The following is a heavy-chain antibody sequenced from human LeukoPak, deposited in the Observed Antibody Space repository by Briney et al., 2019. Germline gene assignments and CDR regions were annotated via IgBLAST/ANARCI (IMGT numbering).Heavy chain of an antibody. D-gene: IGHD1-26*01. Sequence: GGSLRLSCAASVFTFSSYGMHWVRQAPGKGLEWVSYINSRGNYMEYIDSVKGRFTISRDNAKNSLYLKMNSLRAEDTAVYYCARDPYSGSYGNYYYYFMDVWGKGTTVTISS. V-gene: IGHV3-21*05. CDR2: INSRGNYM. J-gene: IGHJ6*03. CDR1: VFTFSSYG. CDR3: ARDPYSGSYGNYYYYFMDV.